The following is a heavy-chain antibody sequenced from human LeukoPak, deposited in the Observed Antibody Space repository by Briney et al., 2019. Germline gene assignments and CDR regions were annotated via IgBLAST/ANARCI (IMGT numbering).Heavy chain of an antibody. D-gene: IGHD3-22*01. J-gene: IGHJ3*02. CDR1: GYSLTELS. CDR3: ARGITMIVRDAFDI. V-gene: IGHV1-24*01. CDR2: FDPEDGET. Sequence: ASVKVSCKVSGYSLTELSMHWVRQAPGKGLEWMGGFDPEDGETIYAQKFQGRVTMTEDTSTDTAYMELSSLRSEDTAVYYCARGITMIVRDAFDIWGQGTMVTVSS.